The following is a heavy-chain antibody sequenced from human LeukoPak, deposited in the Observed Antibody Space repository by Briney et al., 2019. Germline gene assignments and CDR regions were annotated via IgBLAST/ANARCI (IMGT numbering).Heavy chain of an antibody. J-gene: IGHJ4*02. CDR1: GYTFTSYD. V-gene: IGHV1-8*01. D-gene: IGHD3-10*01. CDR3: ARGVELSLWVGSGGYMVY. Sequence: ASVKVSCKASGYTFTSYDINWVRRATGQGLEWMGWMNPNSGNTGYAQKFQGRVTMTRNTSISTAYMELSSLRSEDTAVYYCARGVELSLWVGSGGYMVYWGQGTLVTVSS. CDR2: MNPNSGNT.